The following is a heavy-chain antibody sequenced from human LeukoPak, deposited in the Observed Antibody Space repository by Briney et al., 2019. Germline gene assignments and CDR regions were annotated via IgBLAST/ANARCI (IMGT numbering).Heavy chain of an antibody. CDR1: GFTFSSYD. Sequence: GGSLRLSCAASGFTFSSYDMHWVRQATGKGLEWVSRIGTAGDTYYPGSVKGRFTISRENPESSVYLQMNSLRAEDTAVYYCARGGPIDYWGQGTLVTVSS. V-gene: IGHV3-13*04. J-gene: IGHJ4*02. CDR3: ARGGPIDY. CDR2: IGTAGDT.